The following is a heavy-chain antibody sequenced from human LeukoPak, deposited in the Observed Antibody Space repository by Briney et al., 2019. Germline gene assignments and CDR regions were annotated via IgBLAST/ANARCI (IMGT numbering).Heavy chain of an antibody. V-gene: IGHV3-21*01. Sequence: GGSLRLSCAASGFTFSSYEMNWVRQAPGKGLEWVSSITSSGSYIYFADSLKGRFTISRDNAKNALYLQMNSLGAEDTAVYYCARDLGYCSGVTCYYYGMDVWGQGTTVTVSS. D-gene: IGHD2-15*01. J-gene: IGHJ6*02. CDR2: ITSSGSYI. CDR3: ARDLGYCSGVTCYYYGMDV. CDR1: GFTFSSYE.